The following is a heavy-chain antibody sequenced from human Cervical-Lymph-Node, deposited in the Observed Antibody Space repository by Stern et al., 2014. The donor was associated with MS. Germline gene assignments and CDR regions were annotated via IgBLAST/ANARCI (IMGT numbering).Heavy chain of an antibody. V-gene: IGHV3-11*01. Sequence: QVQLVESGGGLVKPGGSLRLSCVASGFTFSDHYMTWIRQAPGRGLEWLSYISTGATTIFYSDSAKGRFTISRDNAKNSLYLQMNSLRAEDTAVYYCARVLFPGKAAFNDCWGQGTQVTVSS. CDR2: ISTGATTI. D-gene: IGHD1-1*01. CDR3: ARVLFPGKAAFNDC. CDR1: GFTFSDHY. J-gene: IGHJ4*02.